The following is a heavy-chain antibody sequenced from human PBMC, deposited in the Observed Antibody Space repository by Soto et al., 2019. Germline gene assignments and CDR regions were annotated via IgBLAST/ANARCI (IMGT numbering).Heavy chain of an antibody. Sequence: GESLKISCKGSGYSFTSYWIGWGRQMPGKGLEWMGIIYPGDSDTRYSPSFQGQVTISADKSISTAYLQWSSLKASDTAMYYCARPPRAYYDSSPDAFDIWGQGTMVTVSS. J-gene: IGHJ3*02. CDR3: ARPPRAYYDSSPDAFDI. D-gene: IGHD3-22*01. CDR2: IYPGDSDT. V-gene: IGHV5-51*01. CDR1: GYSFTSYW.